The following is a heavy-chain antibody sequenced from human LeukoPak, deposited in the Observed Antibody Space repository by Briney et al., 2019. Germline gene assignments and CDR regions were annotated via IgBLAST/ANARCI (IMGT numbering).Heavy chain of an antibody. V-gene: IGHV3-21*05. Sequence: GGSLRLSCTASGFTFSTYTMNWVRQAPGKGLEWVSYIGKRDIYYADPVKGRFTISRDNAKSSLFLQMDSLRVEDTAIYYCARDIHWSFDPWGQGTLVTVSS. CDR3: ARDIHWSFDP. J-gene: IGHJ5*02. CDR2: IGKRDI. D-gene: IGHD2-21*01. CDR1: GFTFSTYT.